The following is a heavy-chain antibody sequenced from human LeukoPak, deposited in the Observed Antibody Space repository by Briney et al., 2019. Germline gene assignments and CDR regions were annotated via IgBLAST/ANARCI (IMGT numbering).Heavy chain of an antibody. J-gene: IGHJ6*02. D-gene: IGHD2-8*01. CDR1: GFTFSSYA. Sequence: GGSLRLSCAASGFTFSSYAMSWVRQAPGKGLEWVSAISGSGGSTYYADSVKGRFTISRDNSKNTLYLQMNSLRAEDTAVYYCAKEDIGYCTNGVCYYYCGMDVWGQGTTVTVSS. CDR3: AKEDIGYCTNGVCYYYCGMDV. CDR2: ISGSGGST. V-gene: IGHV3-23*01.